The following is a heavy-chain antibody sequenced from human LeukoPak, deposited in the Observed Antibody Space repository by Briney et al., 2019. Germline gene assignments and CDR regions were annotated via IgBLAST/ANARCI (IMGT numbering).Heavy chain of an antibody. CDR2: IWYDGSNK. CDR1: GFTFSSYG. D-gene: IGHD7-27*01. Sequence: PGGSLRLSCAASGFTFSSYGMHWVRQAPGKGLEWVAVIWYDGSNKYYSDSVKGRFTISRDNSKNTLYLQMNSLRAEDTAVYYCARDCLGWYIDLWGRGTLVTVSS. J-gene: IGHJ2*01. V-gene: IGHV3-33*01. CDR3: ARDCLGWYIDL.